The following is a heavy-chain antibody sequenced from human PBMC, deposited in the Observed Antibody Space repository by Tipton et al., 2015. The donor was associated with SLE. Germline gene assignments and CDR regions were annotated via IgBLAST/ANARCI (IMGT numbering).Heavy chain of an antibody. V-gene: IGHV4-34*01. Sequence: TLSLTCAVYGGSFSAYYWSWIRQPPGKGLEWIGEINHSGSTNYNPSLKSRVTISVDTSKNQFSLKLSSVTAAGTAVYYCARGHTAMVGSLYYYGMDVWGQGTTVTVSS. CDR2: INHSGST. CDR1: GGSFSAYY. D-gene: IGHD5-18*01. CDR3: ARGHTAMVGSLYYYGMDV. J-gene: IGHJ6*02.